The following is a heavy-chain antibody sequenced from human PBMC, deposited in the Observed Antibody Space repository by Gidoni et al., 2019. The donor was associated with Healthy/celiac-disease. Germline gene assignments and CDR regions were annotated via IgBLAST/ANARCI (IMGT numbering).Heavy chain of an antibody. CDR1: GGSISSSSYY. CDR2: IYYSGST. Sequence: QLQLQESGPGLVKPSETLSLPCTVSGGSISSSSYYWGWIRQPPGKGLEWIGSIYYSGSTYYNPSLKSRVTISVDTSKNQFSLKLSSVTAADTAVYYCARRGAAKGPFDYWGQGTLVTVSS. V-gene: IGHV4-39*01. CDR3: ARRGAAKGPFDY. J-gene: IGHJ4*02. D-gene: IGHD6-25*01.